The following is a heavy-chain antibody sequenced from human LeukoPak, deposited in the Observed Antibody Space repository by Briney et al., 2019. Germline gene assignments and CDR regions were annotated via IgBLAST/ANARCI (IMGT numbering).Heavy chain of an antibody. CDR2: IYYSGST. J-gene: IGHJ6*03. D-gene: IGHD1-26*01. V-gene: IGHV4-59*01. CDR1: GGSISSYY. CDR3: ARGVRRADYYPYYYMDV. Sequence: PSETLSLTCTVSGGSISSYYWSWIRQPPGKGLEWIGYIYYSGSTNYNPSLKSRVTISVDTSKNQSSLKLSSVTAADTAVYYCARGVRRADYYPYYYMDVWGKGTTVTVSS.